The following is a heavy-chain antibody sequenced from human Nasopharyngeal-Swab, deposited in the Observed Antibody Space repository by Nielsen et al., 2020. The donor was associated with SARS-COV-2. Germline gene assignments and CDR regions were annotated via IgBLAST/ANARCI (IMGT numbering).Heavy chain of an antibody. J-gene: IGHJ4*02. D-gene: IGHD6-13*01. CDR1: GFTFSDYY. CDR3: VREYSSSWYLDS. Sequence: GESLKISCAASGFTFSDYYMSWICQAPGKGLEWISYISSSGSLTHYADSVKGRFTISRDNAQNSLHLQIDALRADDSAVYYCVREYSSSWYLDSWGQGTLVTVSS. V-gene: IGHV3-11*01. CDR2: ISSSGSLT.